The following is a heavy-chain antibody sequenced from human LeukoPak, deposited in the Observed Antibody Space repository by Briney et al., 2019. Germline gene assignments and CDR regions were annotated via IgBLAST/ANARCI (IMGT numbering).Heavy chain of an antibody. CDR2: IYTSGST. J-gene: IGHJ4*02. Sequence: SETLSLTCTVFGGSISSYYWSWIRQPAGKGLEWIGRIYTSGSTNYNPSLKSRVIMSVDMSKNQFSLKPSSVTAADTAVYYCARSSSSVHGWDYWGQGTLVTVSS. V-gene: IGHV4-4*07. CDR1: GGSISSYY. CDR3: ARSSSSVHGWDY. D-gene: IGHD2-15*01.